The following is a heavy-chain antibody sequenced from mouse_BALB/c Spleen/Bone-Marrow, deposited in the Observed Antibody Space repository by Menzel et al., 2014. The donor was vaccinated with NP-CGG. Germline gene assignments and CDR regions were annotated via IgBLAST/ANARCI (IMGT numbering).Heavy chain of an antibody. CDR3: ARYYGNYSGYFDV. J-gene: IGHJ1*01. CDR2: IGSGSSTI. D-gene: IGHD2-1*01. Sequence: EVMLVESGGGLVQPGGSRKLSCAASGFTFSSFGMHWVRQAPEKGLEWVAYIGSGSSTIYYADTVKGRFTISRDNPKNTLFLQMTSLRSEDTAMYYCARYYGNYSGYFDVWGAGTTVTVSS. CDR1: GFTFSSFG. V-gene: IGHV5-17*02.